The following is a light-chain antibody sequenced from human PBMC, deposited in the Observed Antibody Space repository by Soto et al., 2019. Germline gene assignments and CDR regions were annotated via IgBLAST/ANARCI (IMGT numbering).Light chain of an antibody. V-gene: IGKV1-6*01. CDR1: QGIRNG. CDR3: LQDYGDPWT. Sequence: AIQMTQSPSSLSASVGDRVTITCRASQGIRNGLGWYQQKPGKAPKLLIYAASSLQSGVPSRFSGSGSGTDFTLTISSLQPEDFATYYCLQDYGDPWTFGQGTKVEVK. CDR2: AAS. J-gene: IGKJ1*01.